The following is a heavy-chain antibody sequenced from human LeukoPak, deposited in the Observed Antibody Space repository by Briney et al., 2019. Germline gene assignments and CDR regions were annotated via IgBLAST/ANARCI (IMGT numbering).Heavy chain of an antibody. CDR2: TNPNIGST. V-gene: IGHV1-2*02. D-gene: IGHD2-15*01. CDR1: GYTFSDFY. Sequence: ASVKVSCKASGYTFSDFYIHWVRQAPGQGPEWMGWTNPNIGSTNSAQKFQGRLTMTRDTSISTAYMELSRLRSDDTAVYYCARDPLYCSGGSCYWFDPWGQGTLVTVSS. CDR3: ARDPLYCSGGSCYWFDP. J-gene: IGHJ5*02.